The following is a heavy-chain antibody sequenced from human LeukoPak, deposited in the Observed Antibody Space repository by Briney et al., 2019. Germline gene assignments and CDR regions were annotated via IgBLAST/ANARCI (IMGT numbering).Heavy chain of an antibody. Sequence: SETLSLTCTVSGGSISSYYWSWIRQPPGKGLEWIGYIYYSGSTYYNPSLKSRVTISVDTSKNQFSLKLSSVTAADTAVYYCARDLYCSGGSCSDYWGQGTLVTVSS. CDR2: IYYSGST. CDR3: ARDLYCSGGSCSDY. V-gene: IGHV4-30-4*01. CDR1: GGSISSYY. D-gene: IGHD2-15*01. J-gene: IGHJ4*02.